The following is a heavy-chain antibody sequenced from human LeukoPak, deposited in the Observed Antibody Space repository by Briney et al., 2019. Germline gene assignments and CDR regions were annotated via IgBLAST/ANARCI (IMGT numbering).Heavy chain of an antibody. Sequence: GGSLRLSCAASGFTFSDYYMSWIRQAPGKGLEWVSYISSSSSTIYYADSVKGRFTISRDNAKNSLYLQMNTLRAEDTAVYYCARDRHKYNYDSGGYPPYWGQGTLVTISS. CDR2: ISSSSSTI. CDR3: ARDRHKYNYDSGGYPPY. J-gene: IGHJ4*02. V-gene: IGHV3-11*04. D-gene: IGHD3-22*01. CDR1: GFTFSDYY.